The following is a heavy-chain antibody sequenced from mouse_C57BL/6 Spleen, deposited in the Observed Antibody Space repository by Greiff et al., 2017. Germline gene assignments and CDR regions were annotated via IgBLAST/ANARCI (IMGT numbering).Heavy chain of an antibody. CDR2: IRLKSDNYAT. Sequence: DVKLVESGGGLVQPGGSMKLSCVASGFTFSNYWMNWVRQSPEKGLEWVAQIRLKSDNYATHYAESVKGRFTISRDDSKSSVYLQMNNLRAEDTGIYYCTGRGSNYYFDYWGQGTTLTVSS. CDR3: TGRGSNYYFDY. V-gene: IGHV6-3*01. D-gene: IGHD2-5*01. J-gene: IGHJ2*01. CDR1: GFTFSNYW.